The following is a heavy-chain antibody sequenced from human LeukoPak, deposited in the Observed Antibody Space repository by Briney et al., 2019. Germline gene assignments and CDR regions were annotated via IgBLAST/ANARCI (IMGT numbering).Heavy chain of an antibody. CDR2: IKSKSDGGTT. V-gene: IGHV3-15*01. CDR3: VTGIAVAAY. Sequence: GGSLRLSCAASGFTFSNAWMSWVRQAPGKGLEWVGRIKSKSDGGTTYYTTPVKGRFTISRDDSRNTLFLRMNSLKTEDTAVYYCVTGIAVAAYWGQGTLVTVSS. J-gene: IGHJ4*02. D-gene: IGHD6-19*01. CDR1: GFTFSNAW.